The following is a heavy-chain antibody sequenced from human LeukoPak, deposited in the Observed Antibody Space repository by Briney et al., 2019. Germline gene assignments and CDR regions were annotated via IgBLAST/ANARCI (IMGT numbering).Heavy chain of an antibody. Sequence: GESPQTPTCSSGYSSTNYWNDWLRQMPGTGLKWMGIIYPGYSDTRNCPSSYGQVTISADKSTSTAYLQCSSLEAADTAMYYWARHQSGSVGATAIDYWGQGTLVTVSS. CDR1: GYSSTNYW. D-gene: IGHD1-26*01. V-gene: IGHV5-51*01. CDR3: ARHQSGSVGATAIDY. CDR2: IYPGYSDT. J-gene: IGHJ4*02.